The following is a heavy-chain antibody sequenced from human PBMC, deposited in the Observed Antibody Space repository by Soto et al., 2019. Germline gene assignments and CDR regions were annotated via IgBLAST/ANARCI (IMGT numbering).Heavy chain of an antibody. CDR3: AKIGTYLRMDV. CDR1: GFTFSSYS. V-gene: IGHV3-48*01. J-gene: IGHJ6*02. CDR2: ISSGSGTT. Sequence: EVQLVESGGGLVQPGGSLRLSCAVSGFTFSSYSMNWVRQALGKGLEWVSYISSGSGTTYYADSVKGRFSISRDNANNSLYLQMNSLRVEDTAVYYCAKIGTYLRMDVWGQGTTVTVSS. D-gene: IGHD3-10*01.